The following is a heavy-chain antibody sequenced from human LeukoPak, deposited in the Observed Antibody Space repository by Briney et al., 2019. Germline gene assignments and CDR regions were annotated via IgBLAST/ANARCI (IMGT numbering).Heavy chain of an antibody. J-gene: IGHJ4*02. V-gene: IGHV3-30-3*01. D-gene: IGHD4-17*01. CDR1: GFTFSSYA. Sequence: GRSLRLSCAVSGFTFSSYAMHWVRQAPGKGLEWVAVISYDGSNKYYADSVKGRFTISRDNSKNTLYLQMNSLRAEDTAVYYCARDLGDYGGYWGQGTLVTVSS. CDR2: ISYDGSNK. CDR3: ARDLGDYGGY.